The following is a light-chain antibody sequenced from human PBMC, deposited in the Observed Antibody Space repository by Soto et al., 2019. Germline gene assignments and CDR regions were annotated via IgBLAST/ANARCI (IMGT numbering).Light chain of an antibody. J-gene: IGLJ3*02. CDR1: SSDVGDYNY. CDR2: EVN. CDR3: SSYAGKGV. Sequence: QSALTQPPSASGSPGQSVTISCTGTSSDVGDYNYVSWYQQHPGKAPKLMIYEVNKRPSGVPDRFSGSKSGNTASLTVSGLQAEVEADYYCSSYAGKGVFGGGTKVTVL. V-gene: IGLV2-8*01.